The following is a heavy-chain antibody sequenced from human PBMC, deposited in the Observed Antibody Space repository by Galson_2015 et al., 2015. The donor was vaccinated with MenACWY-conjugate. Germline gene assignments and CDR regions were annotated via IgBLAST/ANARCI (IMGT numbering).Heavy chain of an antibody. CDR1: GFTFGVYA. V-gene: IGHV3-43*02. Sequence: RLSCAATGFTFGVYAVPRVGRTPGEGLERVALISGNGDHTYYTDSVKGRFTISRDNSRNSLFLQMSSLRSEDTALYYCAKDGRDTGQPQYLDSWGQGTLVTVSS. D-gene: IGHD5-18*01. CDR2: ISGNGDHT. CDR3: AKDGRDTGQPQYLDS. J-gene: IGHJ4*02.